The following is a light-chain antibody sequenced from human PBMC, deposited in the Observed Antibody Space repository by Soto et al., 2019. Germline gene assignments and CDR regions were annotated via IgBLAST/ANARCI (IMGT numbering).Light chain of an antibody. CDR1: QSLLHSNGYNY. J-gene: IGKJ5*01. CDR2: LGS. V-gene: IGKV2-28*01. CDR3: MQALQTPT. Sequence: DIVMTQSPLSLPVTPGEPASISCRSSQSLLHSNGYNYLDWYLQKPGQSPQLLIYLGSNRSSGVPDRFSGSGPGTDFTLKISRVEAEDVGVYYCMQALQTPTFGQGTRLEI.